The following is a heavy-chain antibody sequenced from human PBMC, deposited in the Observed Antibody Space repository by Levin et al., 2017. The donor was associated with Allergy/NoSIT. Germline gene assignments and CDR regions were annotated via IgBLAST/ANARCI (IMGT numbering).Heavy chain of an antibody. D-gene: IGHD5-24*01. CDR2: VNLDGGDT. CDR1: GFTFASHW. Sequence: HPGGSLRLSCGASGFTFASHWMHWVRQAPGKGLVWVARVNLDGGDTRYADDVKGRFTISRDNAKNTVFLEMNNLRPDDTAVYYCARGRWLANWYFDLWGRGTLVTVSS. V-gene: IGHV3-74*01. CDR3: ARGRWLANWYFDL. J-gene: IGHJ2*01.